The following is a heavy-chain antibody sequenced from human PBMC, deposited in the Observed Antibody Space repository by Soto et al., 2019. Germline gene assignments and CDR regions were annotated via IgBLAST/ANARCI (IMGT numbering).Heavy chain of an antibody. J-gene: IGHJ4*02. V-gene: IGHV4-31*03. CDR2: IYYSGST. D-gene: IGHD6-13*01. Sequence: PSETLSLTCTVSGGSISSGGYYWSWIRQHPGKGLEWIGYIYYSGSTYYNPSLKSRVTISVDTSKNQFSLKLSSVTAADTAVYYCATPFGVAAAGPFDYWGQRTLVTVSS. CDR3: ATPFGVAAAGPFDY. CDR1: GGSISSGGYY.